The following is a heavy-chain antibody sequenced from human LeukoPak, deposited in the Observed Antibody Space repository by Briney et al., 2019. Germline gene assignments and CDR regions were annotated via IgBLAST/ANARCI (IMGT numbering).Heavy chain of an antibody. D-gene: IGHD3-22*01. CDR1: TGSMPTYY. Sequence: SSETLSLTCTVSTGSMPTYYWSWIRQPPGKGLEWIGFIWNSGITNYNPPLKSRITISADTSKNQFSLKLSSVTAAETAVYYCARLVYDTSDYYYFDHWGQGTLVTVSS. CDR2: IWNSGIT. CDR3: ARLVYDTSDYYYFDH. V-gene: IGHV4-59*08. J-gene: IGHJ4*02.